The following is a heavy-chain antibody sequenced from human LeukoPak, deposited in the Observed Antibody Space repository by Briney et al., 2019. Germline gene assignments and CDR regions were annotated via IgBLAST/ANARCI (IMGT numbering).Heavy chain of an antibody. Sequence: GGSLRLSCAVSGFSFSSYAMSWVRQAPGKGLEWVSAISGSGGSTYYADSVKGRFTISRDNSKNTLYLQMNSLRAEDTAVYYCAKQPPYPPVMDVWGQGTTVTVSS. V-gene: IGHV3-23*01. CDR2: ISGSGGST. J-gene: IGHJ6*02. CDR1: GFSFSSYA. CDR3: AKQPPYPPVMDV.